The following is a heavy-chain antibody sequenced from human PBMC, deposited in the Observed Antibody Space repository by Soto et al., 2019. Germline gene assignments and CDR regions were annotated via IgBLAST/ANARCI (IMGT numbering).Heavy chain of an antibody. CDR2: IYYSGST. Sequence: TLSLTCTVSGGSISSGDYYWSWIRQPPGKGLEWIGYIYYSGSTYYNPSLKSRVTISVDTSKNQFSLKLSSVTAADTAVYYCARAMVRGGRYFDYWGQGTLVTVSS. CDR1: GGSISSGDYY. V-gene: IGHV4-30-4*01. D-gene: IGHD3-10*01. J-gene: IGHJ4*02. CDR3: ARAMVRGGRYFDY.